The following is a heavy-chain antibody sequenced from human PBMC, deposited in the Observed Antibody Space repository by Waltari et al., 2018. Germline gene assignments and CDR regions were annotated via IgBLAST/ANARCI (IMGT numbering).Heavy chain of an antibody. D-gene: IGHD3-3*01. Sequence: VQLVQSGAEVKKPGSSVKVSCKASGFTFSSYWMSWVRQAPGKGLEWVANIKQDGSEKYYVDSVKGRFTISRDNAKNSLYLQMNSLRAEDTAVYYCARDNGGITIFGVVMPYYYYGMDVWGQGTTVTVSS. CDR1: GFTFSSYW. V-gene: IGHV3-7*01. CDR2: IKQDGSEK. CDR3: ARDNGGITIFGVVMPYYYYGMDV. J-gene: IGHJ6*02.